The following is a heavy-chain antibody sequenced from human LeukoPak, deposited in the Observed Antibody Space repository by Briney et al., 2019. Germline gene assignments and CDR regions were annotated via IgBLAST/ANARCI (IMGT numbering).Heavy chain of an antibody. CDR3: ASGGPYGGNPPYYFDY. D-gene: IGHD4-23*01. CDR2: ISGSGGST. CDR1: GFTFSSYA. Sequence: GGSLRLSCAASGFTFSSYAMSWVRQAPVKGLEWVSDISGSGGSTYYADSVKGRFTISRDNSKNTLYLQMNSLRAEDTAVYYCASGGPYGGNPPYYFDYWGQGTLVTVSS. J-gene: IGHJ4*02. V-gene: IGHV3-23*01.